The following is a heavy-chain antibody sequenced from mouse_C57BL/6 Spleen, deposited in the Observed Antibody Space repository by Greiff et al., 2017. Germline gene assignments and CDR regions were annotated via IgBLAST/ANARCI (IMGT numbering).Heavy chain of an antibody. J-gene: IGHJ4*01. CDR2: IYPRSGNT. CDR1: GYTFTSYG. CDR3: ARLYGNYDYYAMDY. V-gene: IGHV1-81*01. D-gene: IGHD2-1*01. Sequence: VQLKESGAELARPGASVKLSCKASGYTFTSYGISWVKPRTGQGLEWIGEIYPRSGNTYYNEKFKGKATLTADKSSSTAYMELRSLTSEDSAVYFCARLYGNYDYYAMDYWGQGTSVTVSS.